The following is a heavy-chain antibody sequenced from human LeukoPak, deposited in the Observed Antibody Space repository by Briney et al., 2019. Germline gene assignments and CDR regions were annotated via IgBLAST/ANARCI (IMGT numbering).Heavy chain of an antibody. D-gene: IGHD3/OR15-3a*01. V-gene: IGHV4-59*08. J-gene: IGHJ5*02. CDR3: ARHVDWLDNWFDP. CDR2: TSNGGST. CDR1: GGSLGRYY. Sequence: SETLSLTCTVSGGSLGRYYWSWLRQPPGKGLEGIGYTSNGGSTKYSPSLESRLSISVDTSKNQISLRLNSVTAADTAVYYCARHVDWLDNWFDPWGQGTLVTVSS.